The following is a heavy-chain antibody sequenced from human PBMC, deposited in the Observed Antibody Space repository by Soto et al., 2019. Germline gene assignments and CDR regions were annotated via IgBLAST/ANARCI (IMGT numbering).Heavy chain of an antibody. V-gene: IGHV1-3*01. J-gene: IGHJ4*02. CDR3: ARIGSIAAAGSFDY. CDR1: GYTFTSYA. CDR2: INAGNGNT. Sequence: ASVKVSCKASGYTFTSYAMHWVRQAPGQRLEWMGWINAGNGNTKYSQKFQGRVTITRDTSASTAYMELGSLRSEDTAVYYCARIGSIAAAGSFDYWGQGTLVTVSS. D-gene: IGHD6-13*01.